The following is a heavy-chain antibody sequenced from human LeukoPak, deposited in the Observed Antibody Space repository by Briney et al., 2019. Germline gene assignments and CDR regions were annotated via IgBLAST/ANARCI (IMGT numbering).Heavy chain of an antibody. CDR3: ARDDQSARNYDY. CDR1: GGTFSSYA. V-gene: IGHV1-18*01. J-gene: IGHJ4*02. D-gene: IGHD1-7*01. CDR2: ISAYNGNT. Sequence: ASVKVSCKASGGTFSSYAISWVRQAPGQGLEWMGWISAYNGNTNYAQKLQGRVTMTTDTSTSTAYMELRSLRSDDTAVYYCARDDQSARNYDYWGQGTLVTVSS.